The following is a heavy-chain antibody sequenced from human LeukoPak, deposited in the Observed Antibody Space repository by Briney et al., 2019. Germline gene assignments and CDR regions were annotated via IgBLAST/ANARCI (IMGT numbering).Heavy chain of an antibody. J-gene: IGHJ4*02. D-gene: IGHD3-22*01. Sequence: GGSLRLSCAASGFTFSSYAMHWVRQAPGKGLEWVAVISYDGSNKYYADSVKGRFTISRDNSKNTLYLQMNSLRAEDTAVYYCARAQYYYDSSEIWGQGTLVTVSS. CDR3: ARAQYYYDSSEI. CDR1: GFTFSSYA. CDR2: ISYDGSNK. V-gene: IGHV3-30*01.